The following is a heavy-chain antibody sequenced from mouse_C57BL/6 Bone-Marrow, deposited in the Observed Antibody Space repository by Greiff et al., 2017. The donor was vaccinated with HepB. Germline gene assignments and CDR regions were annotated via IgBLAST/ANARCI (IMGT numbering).Heavy chain of an antibody. CDR3: ARHYYGSSPLDY. V-gene: IGHV7-3*01. CDR2: IRNKANGYTT. D-gene: IGHD1-1*01. Sequence: EVQRVESGGGLVQPGGFLSLSCAASGFTFTDYYMSWVRQPPGKALEWLGFIRNKANGYTTEYSASVKGRFTISRDNSQSILYLQMNALRAEDSATYYCARHYYGSSPLDYWGQGTTLTVSS. J-gene: IGHJ2*01. CDR1: GFTFTDYY.